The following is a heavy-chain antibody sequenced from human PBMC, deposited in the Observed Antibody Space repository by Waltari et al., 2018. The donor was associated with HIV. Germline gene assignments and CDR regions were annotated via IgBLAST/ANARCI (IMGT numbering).Heavy chain of an antibody. D-gene: IGHD2-2*01. Sequence: QLQLQESGPGLVKPSETLSLTCTVSGGSISSSSYYWGWIRQPPGKGLEWIGSIYYSGSTYYNPSLKSRVTISVDTSKNQFSLKLSSVTAADTAVYYCARLSYCSSTSCLDAFDIWGQGTMVTVSS. V-gene: IGHV4-39*07. CDR1: GGSISSSSYY. CDR3: ARLSYCSSTSCLDAFDI. J-gene: IGHJ3*02. CDR2: IYYSGST.